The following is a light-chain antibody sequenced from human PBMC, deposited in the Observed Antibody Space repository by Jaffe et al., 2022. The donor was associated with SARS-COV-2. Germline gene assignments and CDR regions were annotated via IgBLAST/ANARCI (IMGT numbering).Light chain of an antibody. CDR3: AAWDDRLTVWV. J-gene: IGLJ3*02. CDR1: SSNIGSNS. Sequence: QSVVTQPPSVSGTPGQRVTISCSGSSSNIGSNSVYWYQQLPGTAPKLLIYKNTDRPSGVPDRFSGSKSGTSASLAISGLQSEDEADYYCAAWDDRLTVWVLGGGTKLTVL. V-gene: IGLV1-44*01. CDR2: KNT.